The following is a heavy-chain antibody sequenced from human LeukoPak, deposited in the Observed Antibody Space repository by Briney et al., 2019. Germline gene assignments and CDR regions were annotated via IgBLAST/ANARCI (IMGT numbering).Heavy chain of an antibody. Sequence: GESLKISCKGSGYSFTTYWVGWVRQMPGKGLEWMGIIYPADSDTRYSPSFQGQVTISADKSISTAYLQWSSLKASDTAMYYYARWYYASGSFHNFDYWGQGTLVTVSS. V-gene: IGHV5-51*01. CDR3: ARWYYASGSFHNFDY. D-gene: IGHD3-10*01. J-gene: IGHJ4*02. CDR2: IYPADSDT. CDR1: GYSFTTYW.